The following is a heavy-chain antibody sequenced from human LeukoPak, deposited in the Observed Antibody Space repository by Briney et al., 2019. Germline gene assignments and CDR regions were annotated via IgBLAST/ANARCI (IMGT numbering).Heavy chain of an antibody. CDR3: AREPSTYYYDSSGYSNDAFDI. CDR2: IYTSGST. V-gene: IGHV4-61*02. D-gene: IGHD3-22*01. J-gene: IGHJ3*02. CDR1: GGSISSGSYY. Sequence: SETLSLTCTVSGGSISSGSYYWSWIRQPAGKGLEWIGRIYTSGSTNYNPSLKSRVTISVDTSKNQFSLKLSSVTAADTAVYYCAREPSTYYYDSSGYSNDAFDIWGQGTMVTVSS.